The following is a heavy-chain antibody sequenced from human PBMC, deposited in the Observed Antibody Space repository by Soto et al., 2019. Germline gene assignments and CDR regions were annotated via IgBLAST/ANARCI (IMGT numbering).Heavy chain of an antibody. V-gene: IGHV1-24*01. Sequence: ASVKVSCKVSGYTLTELSMHWVRQAPGKGLEWMGGFDPEDGETIYAQKFQSRVTMTEDTSTDTAYMELSSLRSEDTAVYYCATGGIAVAGPRYNDYWGQGTLVTVSS. J-gene: IGHJ4*02. CDR3: ATGGIAVAGPRYNDY. CDR1: GYTLTELS. D-gene: IGHD6-19*01. CDR2: FDPEDGET.